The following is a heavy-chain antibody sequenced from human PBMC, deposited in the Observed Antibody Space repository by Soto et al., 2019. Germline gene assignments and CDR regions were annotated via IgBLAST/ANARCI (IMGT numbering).Heavy chain of an antibody. Sequence: PSETLSLTCTVSGGSISSSSYYWGWICQPPGKGLEWIGSIYYSGSTYYNPSLKSRVTISVDTSKNQFSLKLSSVTAADTAVYYCARPPGQGDSSSWYDGGYYYGMDVWGQGTTVTVSS. V-gene: IGHV4-39*01. CDR2: IYYSGST. CDR3: ARPPGQGDSSSWYDGGYYYGMDV. D-gene: IGHD6-13*01. J-gene: IGHJ6*02. CDR1: GGSISSSSYY.